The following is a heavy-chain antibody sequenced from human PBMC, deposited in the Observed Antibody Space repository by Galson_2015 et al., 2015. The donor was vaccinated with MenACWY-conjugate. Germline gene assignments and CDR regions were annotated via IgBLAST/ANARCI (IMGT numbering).Heavy chain of an antibody. CDR2: TYYRSRWHN. CDR3: ARGVTRKTCSINRYFDF. Sequence: CAISGDSVSSHSAAWTWIRQSPSRGLEWLGRTYYRSRWHNDYAVSVKSRITINPDTSRNQLSLQLSSVTPEDTAVYYCARGVTRKTCSINRYFDFWGPCNLVTVSS. D-gene: IGHD1-14*01. CDR1: GDSVSSHSAA. J-gene: IGHJ2*01. V-gene: IGHV6-1*01.